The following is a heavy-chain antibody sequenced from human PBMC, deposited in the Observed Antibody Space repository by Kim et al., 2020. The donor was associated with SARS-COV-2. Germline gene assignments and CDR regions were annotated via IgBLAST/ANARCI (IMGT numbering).Heavy chain of an antibody. Sequence: GGSLRLSCAASGFTFDDYAMHWVRQAPGKGLEWVSGISWNSGSIGYADSVKGRFTISRDNAKNSLYLQMNSLRAEDTALYYCAKDGQAGSSSWSHPGYYYGMDVWGQGTTVTVSS. V-gene: IGHV3-9*01. J-gene: IGHJ6*02. CDR1: GFTFDDYA. CDR2: ISWNSGSI. CDR3: AKDGQAGSSSWSHPGYYYGMDV. D-gene: IGHD6-13*01.